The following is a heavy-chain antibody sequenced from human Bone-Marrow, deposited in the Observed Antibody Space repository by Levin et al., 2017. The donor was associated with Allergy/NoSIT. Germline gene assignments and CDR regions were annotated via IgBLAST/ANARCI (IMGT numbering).Heavy chain of an antibody. J-gene: IGHJ6*02. CDR2: IYNSGST. CDR1: GGSIRSDY. D-gene: IGHD2/OR15-2a*01. CDR3: ARSSGIYTFYYGFAV. Sequence: PSETLSLTCTVNGGSIRSDYWSWIRQPPGKGLEWIGYIYNSGSTNYNPSLKSRVTISVHSTENHFSLRMNSVTASDTAVYYCARSSGIYTFYYGFAVWGQGTAVTVSS. V-gene: IGHV4-59*01.